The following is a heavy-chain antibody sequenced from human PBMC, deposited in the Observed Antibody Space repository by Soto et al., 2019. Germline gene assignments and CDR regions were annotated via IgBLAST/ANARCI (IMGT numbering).Heavy chain of an antibody. CDR2: IYYSGST. CDR3: ARHPPSIAGFDP. CDR1: GGSLSSYY. D-gene: IGHD6-6*01. J-gene: IGHJ5*02. V-gene: IGHV4-59*01. Sequence: SVTLSLTCTVSGGSLSSYYWSWIRQPPGKGLEWIGFIYYSGSTNYNPSLKSRVTISVDTSKNQFSLKLSSVTAADTAVCYCARHPPSIAGFDPWGQGTLVTVSS.